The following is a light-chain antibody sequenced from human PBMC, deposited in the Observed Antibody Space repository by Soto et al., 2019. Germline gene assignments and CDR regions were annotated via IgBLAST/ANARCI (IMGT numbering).Light chain of an antibody. CDR1: QSVSKY. J-gene: IGKJ1*01. Sequence: EIVLTQSPATLSLSPGERATLSCRASQSVSKYLAWYQQKPGQAPRLLIYNASNRATGIPVRFSGSGSGTDFTLTISSLEPEDFAVYYCQQRHNWVRTFGQGTKVDIK. CDR2: NAS. CDR3: QQRHNWVRT. V-gene: IGKV3-11*01.